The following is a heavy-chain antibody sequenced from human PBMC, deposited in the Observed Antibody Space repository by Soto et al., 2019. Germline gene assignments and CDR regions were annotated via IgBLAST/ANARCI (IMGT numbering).Heavy chain of an antibody. V-gene: IGHV3-15*01. CDR2: IKSKTDGGTT. J-gene: IGHJ4*02. CDR3: TTDSGYYDRSGYSPYYFHF. CDR1: GFTFSNAW. Sequence: GSLRLSCAASGFTFSNAWMSWVRQAPGKGLEWVGRIKSKTDGGTTDYAAPVKGRFTISRDDSKNTLYLQMNSLKTEDTAVYYCTTDSGYYDRSGYSPYYFHFRGPGTLGTVFS. D-gene: IGHD3-22*01.